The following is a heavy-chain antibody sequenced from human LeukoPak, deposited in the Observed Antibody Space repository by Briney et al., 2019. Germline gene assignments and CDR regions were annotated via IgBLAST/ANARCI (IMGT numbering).Heavy chain of an antibody. CDR3: ARDRPNYGDYGVGSDAFDI. V-gene: IGHV3-48*03. D-gene: IGHD4-17*01. J-gene: IGHJ3*02. CDR1: GFTFSSYE. CDR2: ISSSGSTI. Sequence: PGGSLRLSCAASGFTFSSYEMNWVRQAPGKGLEWVSYISSSGSTIYYADSVKGRFTISRDNAKNSLYLQINSLRAEDTAVYYCARDRPNYGDYGVGSDAFDIWGQGTMVTVSS.